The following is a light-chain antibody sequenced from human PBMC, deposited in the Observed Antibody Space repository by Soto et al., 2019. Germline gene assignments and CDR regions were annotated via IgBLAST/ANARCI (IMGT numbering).Light chain of an antibody. J-gene: IGLJ1*01. CDR2: EVS. V-gene: IGLV2-14*01. CDR1: SSDVGGYNS. CDR3: NSYRHSTTLV. Sequence: QSALTQPASVSGSPGQSITISCTGTSSDVGGYNSVSWFQQQPSKAPKLIIYEVSHRPSGVSIRFSGSKSGNTASLTISGLQAEDEADYYCNSYRHSTTLVFGTGTKLTVL.